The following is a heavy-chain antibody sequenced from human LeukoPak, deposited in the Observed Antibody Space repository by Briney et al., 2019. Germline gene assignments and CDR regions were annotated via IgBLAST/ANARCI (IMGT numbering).Heavy chain of an antibody. CDR1: GFTFSSYG. D-gene: IGHD3-9*01. V-gene: IGHV3-33*01. CDR2: IWYDGSNK. CDR3: AREIGYYDILTGYYYYYYGMDV. Sequence: GGSLRLSCAASGFTFSSYGMHWVRQAPGKGLEWVAVIWYDGSNKYYADSVKGRFTISRDNPKNTLYLQMNSLRAEDTAVYYCAREIGYYDILTGYYYYYYGMDVWGKGTTVTVSS. J-gene: IGHJ6*04.